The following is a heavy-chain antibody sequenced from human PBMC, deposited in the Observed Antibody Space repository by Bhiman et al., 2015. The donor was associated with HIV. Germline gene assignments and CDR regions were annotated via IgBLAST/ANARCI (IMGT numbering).Heavy chain of an antibody. CDR2: IIGSGGST. J-gene: IGHJ4*02. CDR3: AKSDRYQLLTGGRFDY. D-gene: IGHD2-2*01. CDR1: GFDFSNFA. Sequence: VQLLESGGTLVQPGGSLRLSCIATGFDFSNFAMSWVRQAPGKGLEWVSGIIGSGGSTYYTGSVKGRFTISRDNSKNTLYLQMNSLRAEDTAVYFCAKSDRYQLLTGGRFDYWGQGTLVTVS. V-gene: IGHV3-23*01.